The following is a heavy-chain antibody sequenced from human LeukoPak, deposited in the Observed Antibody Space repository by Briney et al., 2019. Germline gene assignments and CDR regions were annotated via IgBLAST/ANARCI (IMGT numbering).Heavy chain of an antibody. CDR1: GCNFTSYY. D-gene: IGHD3-3*01. V-gene: IGHV1-2*02. J-gene: IGHJ3*02. CDR3: ARDHGDDAFDI. Sequence: ASVKVSCKASGCNFTSYYIHWVRQAPGQGLEWMGWINSNRGGTNYAQKFQGRVTMTRDTSISTAYMELRSVRSDDTAVYYCARDHGDDAFDIWGPGTMVTVSS. CDR2: INSNRGGT.